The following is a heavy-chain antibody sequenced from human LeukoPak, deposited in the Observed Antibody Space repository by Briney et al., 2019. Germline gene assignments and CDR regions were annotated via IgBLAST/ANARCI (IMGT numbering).Heavy chain of an antibody. D-gene: IGHD6-13*01. Sequence: TSETLSLTCTVSSGSISTYYWSWIRQPPGKGLEWIGYIYYSGSTNCNPSLNSRVAISVDTSKNQFSLKLSSVTAADTAVYYCARSFHSSSWYFDYWGQGTLVTVSS. CDR2: IYYSGST. CDR3: ARSFHSSSWYFDY. CDR1: SGSISTYY. J-gene: IGHJ4*02. V-gene: IGHV4-59*08.